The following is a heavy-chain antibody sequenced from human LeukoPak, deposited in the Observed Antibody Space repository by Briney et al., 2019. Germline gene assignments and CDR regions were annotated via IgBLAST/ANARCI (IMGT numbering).Heavy chain of an antibody. Sequence: SVKVSCKASGGTFSSYASSWVRQAPGQGLEWMGGIIPIFGTANYAQKFQGRVTITADESTSTAYMEPSSLRSEDTAVYYCARAKWLRLSHYYYYGMDVWGQGTTVTVSS. CDR2: IIPIFGTA. V-gene: IGHV1-69*13. J-gene: IGHJ6*02. CDR3: ARAKWLRLSHYYYYGMDV. CDR1: GGTFSSYA. D-gene: IGHD5-12*01.